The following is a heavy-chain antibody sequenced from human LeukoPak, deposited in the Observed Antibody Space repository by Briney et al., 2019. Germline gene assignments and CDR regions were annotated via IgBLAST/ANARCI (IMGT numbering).Heavy chain of an antibody. CDR1: GGSISTSNSY. CDR3: ARDGGDSSGYYHDY. J-gene: IGHJ4*02. V-gene: IGHV4-61*01. CDR2: IYYSGST. D-gene: IGHD3-22*01. Sequence: SETLSLTCAVSGGSISTSNSYWGWIRRPPGKGLEWIGYIYYSGSTNYNPSLKSRVTISVDTSKNQFSLKLSSVTAADTAVYYCARDGGDSSGYYHDYWGQGTLVTVSS.